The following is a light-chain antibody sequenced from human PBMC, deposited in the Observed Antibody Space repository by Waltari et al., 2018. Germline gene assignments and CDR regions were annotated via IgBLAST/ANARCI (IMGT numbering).Light chain of an antibody. CDR1: QSVSSSY. V-gene: IGKV3-20*01. CDR2: GAS. Sequence: EIVLTQSPGTLSLSPGEGATLSCRASQSVSSSYLAWYQQKPGQAPRLLIYGASSRATGIPDRFIGSGSGTDFTLTISRLEPEDFAVYYCQQYGSSPVTFGGGTKVEIK. CDR3: QQYGSSPVT. J-gene: IGKJ4*01.